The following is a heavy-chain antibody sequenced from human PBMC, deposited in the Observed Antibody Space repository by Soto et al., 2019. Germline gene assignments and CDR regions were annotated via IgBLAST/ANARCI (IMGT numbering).Heavy chain of an antibody. CDR1: GGTFSSYA. D-gene: IGHD4-17*01. V-gene: IGHV1-69*01. CDR2: IIPIFGTA. CDR3: ARDQEIPTTVTTAFDI. Sequence: QVQLVQSGAEVKKPGSSVKVSCKASGGTFSSYAISWVRQAPGQGLEWMGGIIPIFGTANYAQKFQGRVAITADESTSTAYMELSSLRSEDTAVYYCARDQEIPTTVTTAFDIWGQGTMVTVSS. J-gene: IGHJ3*02.